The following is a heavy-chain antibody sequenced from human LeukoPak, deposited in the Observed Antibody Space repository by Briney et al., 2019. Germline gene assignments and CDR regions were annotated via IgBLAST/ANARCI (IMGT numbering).Heavy chain of an antibody. CDR1: GYSISSGYY. CDR2: IYHSGST. J-gene: IGHJ4*02. CDR3: AREKYYYDSSGYPY. D-gene: IGHD3-22*01. Sequence: PSETLSLTCAVSGYSISSGYYWGWIRQPPVKGLEWIGSIYHSGSTYYNPPLKSRVTISVDTSKNQFSLKLSSVTAADTAVYYCAREKYYYDSSGYPYWGQGTLVTVSS. V-gene: IGHV4-38-2*02.